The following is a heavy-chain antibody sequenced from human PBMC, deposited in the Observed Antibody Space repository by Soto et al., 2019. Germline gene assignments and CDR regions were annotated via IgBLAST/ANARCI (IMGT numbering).Heavy chain of an antibody. V-gene: IGHV3-21*01. Sequence: GGSLRLSCAASGFTFSSYSMNWVRQAPGKGLEWVSSISSSSSYIYYADSVKGRFTISRDNAKNSLYLQMNSLRAEDTAVYYCARDYRVAGGDRDYWGQGTLVTVSS. D-gene: IGHD6-19*01. CDR1: GFTFSSYS. CDR2: ISSSSSYI. CDR3: ARDYRVAGGDRDY. J-gene: IGHJ4*02.